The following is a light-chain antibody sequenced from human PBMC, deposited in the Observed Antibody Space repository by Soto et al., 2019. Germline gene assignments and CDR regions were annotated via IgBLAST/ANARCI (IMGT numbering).Light chain of an antibody. CDR3: QQDNNWPRT. Sequence: EIVMTQSPATLSVSPGERATLSCRASQSVSNNLAWYQQKPGQAPRLLIYGASTRATGIPDRFSGSGSGTEFTLTISSLQSEDFALYYCQQDNNWPRTFGQGTKVDIK. J-gene: IGKJ1*01. V-gene: IGKV3-15*01. CDR2: GAS. CDR1: QSVSNN.